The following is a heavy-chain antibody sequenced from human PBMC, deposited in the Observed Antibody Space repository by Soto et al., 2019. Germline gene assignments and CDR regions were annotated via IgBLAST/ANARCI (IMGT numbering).Heavy chain of an antibody. CDR1: GYTFTSYG. CDR3: ARDPNDSSAYYHHYYYGMNV. Sequence: ASVKVSCKASGYTFTSYGIHWVRQAPGQRLEWTGWINAGNGKTKYSEKFQGRVTITRDTSGSTAYLELSSLRSEDTAVYYCARDPNDSSAYYHHYYYGMNVWGQGTTVTVSS. J-gene: IGHJ6*02. D-gene: IGHD3-22*01. V-gene: IGHV1-3*01. CDR2: INAGNGKT.